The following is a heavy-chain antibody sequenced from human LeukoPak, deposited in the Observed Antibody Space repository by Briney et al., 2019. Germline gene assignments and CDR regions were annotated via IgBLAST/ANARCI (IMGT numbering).Heavy chain of an antibody. CDR2: ISSSSSTR. D-gene: IGHD3-10*01. J-gene: IGHJ4*02. V-gene: IGHV3-48*01. CDR1: GFTFSSYS. CDR3: ARAGFTFSDYFGSFFDY. Sequence: GGSLRLSCAASGFTFSSYSMNWVRQAPGKGLEWVSHISSSSSTRYYADSVKGRFTLSRDNAKNSLYLQMNSLRAEDTAIYYCARAGFTFSDYFGSFFDYWGQGTLVTVSS.